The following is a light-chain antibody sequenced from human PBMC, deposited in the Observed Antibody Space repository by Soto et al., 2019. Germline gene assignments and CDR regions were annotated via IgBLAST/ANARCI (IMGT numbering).Light chain of an antibody. V-gene: IGKV1-9*01. CDR2: AAS. CDR3: QHLNDYRYT. J-gene: IGKJ2*01. CDR1: QAISSS. Sequence: DIQLTQSPSFLSASLGARVTITCRAGQAISSSLAWYQHNPGKAPKLLIYAASTLQNGVPSSFSGSGSGTEFTLTISSLQPEDFATYYCQHLNDYRYTFGQGTKVEIK.